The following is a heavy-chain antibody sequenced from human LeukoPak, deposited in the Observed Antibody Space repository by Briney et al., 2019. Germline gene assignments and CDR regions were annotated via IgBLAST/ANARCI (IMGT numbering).Heavy chain of an antibody. J-gene: IGHJ5*02. CDR2: TYTSGST. D-gene: IGHD3-22*01. Sequence: SETLSLTCTVSGGSISSGSYYWSWIRQPAGKGLEWIGRTYTSGSTNYNPSLKSRVTMSVDTSKNQFSLKLSSVTAADTAVYYCARGGYYYDSSPNWFDPWGQGTLVTVSS. CDR3: ARGGYYYDSSPNWFDP. V-gene: IGHV4-61*02. CDR1: GGSISSGSYY.